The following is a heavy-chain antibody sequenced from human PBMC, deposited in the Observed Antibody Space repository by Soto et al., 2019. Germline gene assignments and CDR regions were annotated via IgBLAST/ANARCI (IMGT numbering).Heavy chain of an antibody. CDR2: IIPIFGTA. V-gene: IGHV1-69*12. Sequence: QVQLVQSGAEVKKPGSSVKVSCKASGGTFSSYAISWVRQAPGQGLEWMGGIIPIFGTANYAQKFQGRVTLTADESTSTAYMEPGSLRSEDTAVYYCGSSSGWSHSYGMDVWGQGTTVTVSS. CDR3: GSSSGWSHSYGMDV. CDR1: GGTFSSYA. D-gene: IGHD6-13*01. J-gene: IGHJ6*02.